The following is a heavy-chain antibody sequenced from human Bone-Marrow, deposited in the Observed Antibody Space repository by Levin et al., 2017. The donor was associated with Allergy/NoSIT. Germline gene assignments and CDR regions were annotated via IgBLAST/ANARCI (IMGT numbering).Heavy chain of an antibody. J-gene: IGHJ5*02. Sequence: GGSLRLSCAASGFTFTNYWMSWVRQVPGKGLEWVGNIKQDGSEIYSVDSVKGRFTLSRDNAKNSLYLQMNSLRAEDTAVYYCVRDDYDSWSGYLGWFDPWGQGTLVTVSS. CDR3: VRDDYDSWSGYLGWFDP. D-gene: IGHD3-3*01. V-gene: IGHV3-7*01. CDR2: IKQDGSEI. CDR1: GFTFTNYW.